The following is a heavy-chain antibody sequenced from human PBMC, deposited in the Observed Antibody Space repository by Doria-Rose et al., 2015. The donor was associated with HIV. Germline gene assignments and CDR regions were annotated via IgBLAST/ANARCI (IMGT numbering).Heavy chain of an antibody. Sequence: VQLVQSGGGLVKPGGSLRLSCAASGFTFSSYSMNWVRQAPGKGLEWVSSISSSSSYIYYADSVKGRFAIPRDNAKNSLDLQRNSLRAEDTAVYYCARGSPTSVPGIKGGGDYWGQGTLVTVSS. V-gene: IGHV3-21*01. J-gene: IGHJ4*02. D-gene: IGHD3-10*01. CDR2: ISSSSSYI. CDR3: ARGSPTSVPGIKGGGDY. CDR1: GFTFSSYS.